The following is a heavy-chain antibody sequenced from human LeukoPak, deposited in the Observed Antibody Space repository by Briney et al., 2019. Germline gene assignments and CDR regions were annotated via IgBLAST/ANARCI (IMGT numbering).Heavy chain of an antibody. J-gene: IGHJ4*02. CDR3: ARPVSGDGTAAAQFDY. Sequence: ASVKVSCKASGYTFTGDYMHWVRQAPGQGLEWMGWINPNSGGTNYAQKFQGRVTMTRDTSISTAYMELSRLRSDDTAVYYCARPVSGDGTAAAQFDYWGQGTRVTVSS. CDR1: GYTFTGDY. CDR2: INPNSGGT. V-gene: IGHV1-2*02. D-gene: IGHD6-13*01.